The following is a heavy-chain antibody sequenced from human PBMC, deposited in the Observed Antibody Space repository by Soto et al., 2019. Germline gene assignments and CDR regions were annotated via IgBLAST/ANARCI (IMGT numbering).Heavy chain of an antibody. Sequence: TSETLSLTCAVYGGFVTSGSYYWSWIRQPPGKGLEWIGEMSHSGRTHYNPSLKSRVTISVDTSKNQFSLKMSSVTAADTAVYYCARHAGDGSGSYERAFDYWGQGTLVTVSS. CDR1: GGFVTSGSYY. J-gene: IGHJ4*02. V-gene: IGHV4-61*01. CDR3: ARHAGDGSGSYERAFDY. CDR2: MSHSGRT. D-gene: IGHD3-10*01.